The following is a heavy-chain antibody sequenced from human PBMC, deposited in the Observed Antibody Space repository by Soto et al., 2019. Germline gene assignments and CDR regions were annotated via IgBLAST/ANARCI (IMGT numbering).Heavy chain of an antibody. CDR2: ISAYNGNT. Sequence: GASVKVSCKASGYTFTSYGISWVRQAPGQGLEWMGWISAYNGNTNYAQKLQGRVTMTTDTSTSTAYMELRSLRSDDTAVYYCARDLLSYFDLSLPYDYWGQGTLVTVSS. D-gene: IGHD3-3*01. CDR1: GYTFTSYG. J-gene: IGHJ4*02. CDR3: ARDLLSYFDLSLPYDY. V-gene: IGHV1-18*01.